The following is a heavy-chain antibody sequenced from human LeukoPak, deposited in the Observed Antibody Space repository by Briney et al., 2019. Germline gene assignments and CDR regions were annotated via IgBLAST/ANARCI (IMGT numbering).Heavy chain of an antibody. CDR3: AQGQDDGLDAFDI. CDR2: IYYSGST. Sequence: KPSETLSLTCTVSGGSLSSSSYYWGWIRQPPGKGLEWIGSIYYSGSTYYNPSLKSRVTISVDTSKNQFSLKLSSVTAADTAVYYCAQGQDDGLDAFDIWGQGTMVTVSS. J-gene: IGHJ3*02. CDR1: GGSLSSSSYY. D-gene: IGHD1-1*01. V-gene: IGHV4-39*01.